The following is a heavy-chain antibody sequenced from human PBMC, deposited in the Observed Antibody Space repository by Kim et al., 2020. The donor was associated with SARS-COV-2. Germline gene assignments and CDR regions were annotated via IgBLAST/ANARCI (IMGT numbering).Heavy chain of an antibody. CDR3: AKDSRGYYGILTGSPDNYCFGLDV. D-gene: IGHD3-9*01. Sequence: GGSLRLSCAASGFTFDDFAMHWVRQAPGKGLEWVSGISWNSDNRGYADSVKGRFTISRDDAKNSLYLQMNSLRAEDTALYYCAKDSRGYYGILTGSPDNYCFGLDVWGEGTTVPVST. CDR2: ISWNSDNR. V-gene: IGHV3-9*01. CDR1: GFTFDDFA. J-gene: IGHJ6*04.